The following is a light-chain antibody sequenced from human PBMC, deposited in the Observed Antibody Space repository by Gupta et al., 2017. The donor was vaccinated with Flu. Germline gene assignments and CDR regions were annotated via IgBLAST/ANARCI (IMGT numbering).Light chain of an antibody. V-gene: IGLV2-23*02. CDR2: EVN. J-gene: IGLJ1*01. Sequence: QSALSQPASVTGSPGQSITISCTGTSSDIGSYNLVSWYQQHPNKDPELMIYEVNKRPSGISNRFSGSKSGNTASLTISGLQAEDEADYYCCSFAGTYVFGTGTKVTVL. CDR3: CSFAGTYV. CDR1: SSDIGSYNL.